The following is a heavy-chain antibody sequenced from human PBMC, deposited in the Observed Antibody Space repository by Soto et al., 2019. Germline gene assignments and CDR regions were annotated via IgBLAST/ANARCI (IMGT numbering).Heavy chain of an antibody. CDR2: ISWNSDTI. J-gene: IGHJ5*01. D-gene: IGHD3-10*01. V-gene: IGHV3-9*01. CDR3: VKAHGLGSYYKWFES. Sequence: EVQLVESGGGLVQPGRSLRLSCAASGFAFENYAIHWVRQAPGTGLQWVSGISWNSDTIGYADSVKGRFTISRDNAKNSVYLQMNSLRPEDTALYYCVKAHGLGSYYKWFESWGQGTLVTISS. CDR1: GFAFENYA.